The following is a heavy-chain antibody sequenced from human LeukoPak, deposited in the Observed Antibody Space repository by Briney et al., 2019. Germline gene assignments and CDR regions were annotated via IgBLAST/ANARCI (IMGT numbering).Heavy chain of an antibody. J-gene: IGHJ4*02. D-gene: IGHD3-22*01. CDR3: AKNGLGAVVKTD. CDR1: GFTVSSNS. V-gene: IGHV3-53*01. Sequence: GGSLRLSCTVSGFTVSSNSMSWVRQAPGKGLEWVSFIYSDNTHYSDSVKGRFTISRDNSKNTLYLQMNSLRAEDTAVYYCAKNGLGAVVKTDWGQGTLVTVSS. CDR2: IYSDNT.